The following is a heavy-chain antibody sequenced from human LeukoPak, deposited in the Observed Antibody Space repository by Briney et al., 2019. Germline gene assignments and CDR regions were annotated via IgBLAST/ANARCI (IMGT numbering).Heavy chain of an antibody. J-gene: IGHJ4*02. V-gene: IGHV4-59*08. CDR1: GGSISSYY. CDR2: IYYSGST. D-gene: IGHD5-18*01. Sequence: SETLSLTCTVSGGSISSYYWSCIRQPPGKGLEWIGHIYYSGSTNYNPSLKSRVTISVDTSKNQFSLKLSSVTAADTAVYYCARHMGLGYSYGYPYFDYWGQGTLVTVSS. CDR3: ARHMGLGYSYGYPYFDY.